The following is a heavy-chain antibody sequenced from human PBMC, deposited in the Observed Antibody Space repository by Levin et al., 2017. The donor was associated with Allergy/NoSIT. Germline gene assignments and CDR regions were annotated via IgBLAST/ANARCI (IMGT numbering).Heavy chain of an antibody. CDR3: ARDQENPPGEVAVAGSWGFDY. CDR2: ISYDGSNK. D-gene: IGHD6-19*01. CDR1: GFTFSSYA. V-gene: IGHV3-30-3*01. Sequence: PGGSLRLSCAASGFTFSSYAMHWVRQAPGKGLEWVAVISYDGSNKYYADSVKGRFTISRDNSKNTLYLQMNSLRAEDTAVYYCARDQENPPGEVAVAGSWGFDYWGQGTLVTVSS. J-gene: IGHJ4*02.